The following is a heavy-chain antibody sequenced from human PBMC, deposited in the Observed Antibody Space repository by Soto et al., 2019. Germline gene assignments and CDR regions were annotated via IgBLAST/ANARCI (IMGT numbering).Heavy chain of an antibody. CDR2: IVPIYRTA. J-gene: IGHJ4*02. CDR3: ARDSGAKLSSS. CDR1: GGTFSSYR. Sequence: QVQLVQSGAEVREPGSSVKVSCKASGGTFSSYRINWVRQAPGQGLEWVGGIVPIYRTADYAQKFQGRVSITADESARTTCLELSSLKSQDTAVYYCARDSGAKLSSSWGQGTLVTVSS. D-gene: IGHD6-13*01. V-gene: IGHV1-69*01.